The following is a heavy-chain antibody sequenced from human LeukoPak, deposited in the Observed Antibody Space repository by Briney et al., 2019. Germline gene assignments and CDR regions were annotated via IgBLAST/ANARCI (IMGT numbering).Heavy chain of an antibody. CDR1: GYTFTSYA. CDR2: INAGNGNT. V-gene: IGHV1-3*01. D-gene: IGHD3-10*01. J-gene: IGHJ4*02. Sequence: ASVKVSCKASGYTFTSYAMHWVRQAPGQRLEWMGWINAGNGNTKYSQKFQGRVTITRDTSASTAYMELSSLRSEDTAVYYCARVPPYGSGSSPYDCWGQGTLVTVSS. CDR3: ARVPPYGSGSSPYDC.